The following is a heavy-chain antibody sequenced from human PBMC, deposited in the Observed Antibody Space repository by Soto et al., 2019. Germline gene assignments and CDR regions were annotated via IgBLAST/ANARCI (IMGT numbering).Heavy chain of an antibody. J-gene: IGHJ6*02. V-gene: IGHV3-48*03. Sequence: PGGSLRLSCAASGFTFSSYEMNWVRQAPGKGLEWVSYISSSGSTIYYADSVKGRFTISRDNAKNSLYLQMNSLRAEDTAVYYCARDRVLYDILTGYSNHYYYYGMDVWGQGTTVTVSS. CDR3: ARDRVLYDILTGYSNHYYYYGMDV. CDR2: ISSSGSTI. CDR1: GFTFSSYE. D-gene: IGHD3-9*01.